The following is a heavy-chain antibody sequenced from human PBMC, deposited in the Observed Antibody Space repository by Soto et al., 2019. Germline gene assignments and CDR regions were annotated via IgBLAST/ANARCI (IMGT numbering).Heavy chain of an antibody. D-gene: IGHD2-15*01. CDR3: AREGDYCSGGSCHQGFDP. CDR2: INPNSGGT. J-gene: IGHJ5*02. Sequence: ASVKVSCKASGYTFTGYYMHWVRQAPGQGLEWMGWINPNSGGTNYAQKFQGRVTMTRDTSISTAYMELSRLRSDDTAVYYCAREGDYCSGGSCHQGFDPWGQGTMVTVYS. CDR1: GYTFTGYY. V-gene: IGHV1-2*02.